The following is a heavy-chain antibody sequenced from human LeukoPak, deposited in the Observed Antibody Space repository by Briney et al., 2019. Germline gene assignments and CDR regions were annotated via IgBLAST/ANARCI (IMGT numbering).Heavy chain of an antibody. J-gene: IGHJ4*02. V-gene: IGHV3-23*01. D-gene: IGHD2-21*02. CDR1: GFTFSSYA. CDR3: ARVVAAMGGIDY. Sequence: GGSLRLSCAASGFTFSSYAMSWVRQAPGKGLEWVSAISGSGGSTYYADSVKGRFTISRDNSKNTLYLQMNSLRAEDTAVYYCARVVAAMGGIDYWGQGTLVTVSS. CDR2: ISGSGGST.